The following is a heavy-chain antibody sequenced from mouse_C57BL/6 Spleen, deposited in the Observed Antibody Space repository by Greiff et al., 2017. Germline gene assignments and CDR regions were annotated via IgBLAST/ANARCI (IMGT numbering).Heavy chain of an antibody. CDR3: AKGGITTVVEGFDV. CDR2: INPNYGTT. CDR1: GYSFTDYN. J-gene: IGHJ1*03. D-gene: IGHD1-1*01. Sequence: EVKLQESGPELVKPGASVKISCKASGYSFTDYNMNWVKQSNGKSLEWIGVINPNYGTTSYNQKFKGKATLTVDQSSSTAYMQLNSLTSEDSAVYYCAKGGITTVVEGFDVWGTGTTVTVSS. V-gene: IGHV1-39*01.